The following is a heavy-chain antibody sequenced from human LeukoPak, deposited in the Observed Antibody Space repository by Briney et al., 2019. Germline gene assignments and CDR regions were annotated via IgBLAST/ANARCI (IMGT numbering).Heavy chain of an antibody. CDR1: GFTFSSYP. Sequence: PGESLTLSCVASGFTFSSYPMHWVRQAPAKGLAGVAVIGYDGVNKFSTYSVQGRFTISRDDSKNTLYLQMDSLRPEDTAMYYCARDFLRGAPDYLDQWGQGTLVTVSS. CDR2: IGYDGVNK. CDR3: ARDFLRGAPDYLDQ. V-gene: IGHV3-30*14. J-gene: IGHJ4*02. D-gene: IGHD3-10*01.